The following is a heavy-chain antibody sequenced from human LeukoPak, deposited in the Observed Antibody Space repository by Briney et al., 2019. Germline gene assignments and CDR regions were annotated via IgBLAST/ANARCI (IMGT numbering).Heavy chain of an antibody. J-gene: IGHJ3*02. V-gene: IGHV4-39*01. CDR2: LDCSGST. Sequence: SETLSLTCTVSGGSISSSSYYWGWVRQPPGKGLEWIGRLDCSGSTYYNPYLKSRVTISVDPSKHQFSLKLSSVTAADTALYYCARANYYDTIGYSRGAFDIWGQGTMVTVSS. D-gene: IGHD3-22*01. CDR1: GGSISSSSYY. CDR3: ARANYYDTIGYSRGAFDI.